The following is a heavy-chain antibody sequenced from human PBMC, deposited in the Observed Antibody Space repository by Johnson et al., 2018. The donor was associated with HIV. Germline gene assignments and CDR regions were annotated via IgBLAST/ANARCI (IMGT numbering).Heavy chain of an antibody. Sequence: VQLVESGGGLIQPGGSLRLSCAASGFTVSSNYMSWVRQSPGKGLEWVSVIYSGGSTYYADSVKGRFPISRDNSKNTLYLQMNSLRAEDTSVYYCARAGYYYDSSGYYSLAFDIWGQGTMVTVSS. D-gene: IGHD3-22*01. V-gene: IGHV3-53*01. CDR3: ARAGYYYDSSGYYSLAFDI. CDR1: GFTVSSNY. J-gene: IGHJ3*02. CDR2: IYSGGST.